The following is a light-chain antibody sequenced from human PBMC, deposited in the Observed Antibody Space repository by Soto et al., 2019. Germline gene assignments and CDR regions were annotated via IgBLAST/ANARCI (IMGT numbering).Light chain of an antibody. J-gene: IGLJ1*01. V-gene: IGLV2-11*01. CDR2: DVN. CDR3: SSYAGNFHFV. CDR1: SSDVGGYNY. Sequence: QSALTQPRSVSGSPGQSVTISCTGTSSDVGGYNYVSWYQQHPGKAPKHIIYDVNKRSSGVPGRLSASKSGNTASLTISGLQAEDEADYYCSSYAGNFHFVFGSGTKLTVL.